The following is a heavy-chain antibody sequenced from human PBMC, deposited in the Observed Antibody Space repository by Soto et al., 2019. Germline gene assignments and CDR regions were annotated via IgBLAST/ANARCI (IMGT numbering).Heavy chain of an antibody. Sequence: VQLVESGGGEVQPGRSLRLSCAASGFTYTDFALHWVRQAPGKGLEWVAIISYDGSHKYYADSVKGRFAISRDNPKNTLYLEMNSLRREDTAVYFCARRAWDSYYAIDVWGQGTTVTVFS. CDR3: ARRAWDSYYAIDV. CDR2: ISYDGSHK. V-gene: IGHV3-30*09. D-gene: IGHD3-22*01. J-gene: IGHJ6*02. CDR1: GFTYTDFA.